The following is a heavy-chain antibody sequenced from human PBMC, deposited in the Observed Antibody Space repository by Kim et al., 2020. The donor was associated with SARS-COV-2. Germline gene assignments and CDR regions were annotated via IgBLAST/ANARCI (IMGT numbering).Heavy chain of an antibody. D-gene: IGHD4-17*01. V-gene: IGHV1-69*04. J-gene: IGHJ4*02. Sequence: YAQKFQGRVTITADRSTSTAYMELSSLRSEDTAVYYWAREGTTVTTDFDYWGQGTLVTVSS. CDR3: AREGTTVTTDFDY.